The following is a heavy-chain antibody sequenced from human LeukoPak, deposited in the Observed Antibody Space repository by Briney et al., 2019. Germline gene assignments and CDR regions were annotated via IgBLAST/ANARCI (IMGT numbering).Heavy chain of an antibody. J-gene: IGHJ4*02. D-gene: IGHD3-22*01. Sequence: SVKVSCKASGGTFSSYAISWVRQAPGQGLEWMGGIIPTANYAQKFQGRVTITADESTSTAYMELSSLRSEDTAVFYCAGSLKFITMIPHYWGQGTLVTVSP. CDR1: GGTFSSYA. CDR2: IIPTA. V-gene: IGHV1-69*13. CDR3: AGSLKFITMIPHY.